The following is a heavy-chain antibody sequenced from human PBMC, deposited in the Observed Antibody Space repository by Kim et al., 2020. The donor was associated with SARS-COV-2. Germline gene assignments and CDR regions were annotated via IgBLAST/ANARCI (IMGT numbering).Heavy chain of an antibody. CDR3: ARGFDGTFDS. CDR2: TLHGNGET. D-gene: IGHD3-16*01. V-gene: IGHV1-3*01. Sequence: ASVKVSCKASGYIFINHAIHWLRQAPGQRPEWLGWTLHGNGETTYSQKFQGRVAITRDTSASTAYMDLSSLTSEDTAVYYCARGFDGTFDSWGQGTMITV. CDR1: GYIFINHA. J-gene: IGHJ3*02.